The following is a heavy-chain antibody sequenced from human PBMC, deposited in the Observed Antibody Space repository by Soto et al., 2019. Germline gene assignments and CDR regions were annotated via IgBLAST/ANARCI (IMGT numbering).Heavy chain of an antibody. CDR1: GGSLNIYH. CDR3: ARGGVDTVTFDY. V-gene: IGHV1-69*01. Sequence: QVQLVQSGAEMKKPGSSVKVSCKASGGSLNIYHITWVRQAPGQGLEWLGEIVPLSGATNSAQKFQGRVTITADDSTKTAYMELRSLRPEDTAMYFCARGGVDTVTFDYWGQGTLVTVSS. J-gene: IGHJ4*02. CDR2: IVPLSGAT. D-gene: IGHD5-18*01.